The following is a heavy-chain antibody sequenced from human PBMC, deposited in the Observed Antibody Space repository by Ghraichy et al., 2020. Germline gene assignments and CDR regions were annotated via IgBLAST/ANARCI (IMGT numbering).Heavy chain of an antibody. CDR2: INHSGST. D-gene: IGHD6-13*01. Sequence: SETLSLTCAVYGGSFSGYYWSWIRQPPEKGLEWIGEINHSGSTNYNPSLKSRVTISVDTSKNQFSLKLSSVTAADTAVYYCALAAADFDYWGQGTLVTVSS. J-gene: IGHJ4*02. V-gene: IGHV4-34*01. CDR3: ALAAADFDY. CDR1: GGSFSGYY.